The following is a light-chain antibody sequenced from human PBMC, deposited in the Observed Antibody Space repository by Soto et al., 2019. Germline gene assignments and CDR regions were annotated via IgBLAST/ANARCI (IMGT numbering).Light chain of an antibody. CDR2: EVT. J-gene: IGLJ1*01. V-gene: IGLV2-8*01. CDR1: SSDVGYYDY. Sequence: SALAQPPSASGVPGQSVTRSGTGTSSDVGYYDYVSWYQQHPGKAPKLVIYEVTKRPSGVPDRVSACRSGNTASLTVSGLRAEDEADYYCSSYAGSNNFVFGSGTKVTVL. CDR3: SSYAGSNNFV.